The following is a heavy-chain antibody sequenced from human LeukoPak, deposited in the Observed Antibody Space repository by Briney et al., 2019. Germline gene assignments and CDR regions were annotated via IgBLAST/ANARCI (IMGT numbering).Heavy chain of an antibody. V-gene: IGHV4-39*01. CDR1: GDSISSSNYY. CDR2: ISYSGST. CDR3: ARHKNCASITHCHFDY. D-gene: IGHD2-21*01. Sequence: SETLSLTCTVSGDSISSSNYYWAWIRQPPGKGLEWIGSISYSGSTLFNPSLESRVTISVDTSKNQISLKVTSVTAADTAVFHCARHKNCASITHCHFDYWGQGILVTVSS. J-gene: IGHJ4*02.